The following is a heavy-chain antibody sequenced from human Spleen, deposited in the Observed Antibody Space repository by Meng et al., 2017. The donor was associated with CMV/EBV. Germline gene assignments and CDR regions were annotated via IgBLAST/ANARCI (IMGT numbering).Heavy chain of an antibody. CDR1: GFSFGDYG. V-gene: IGHV3-33*06. Sequence: LRLSCIASGFSFGDYGMHWVRQAPGKGLEWVAVIWYDGSKKYYGDSVKGRFTISRDNSKNTLYLQMNSLTAEDTAVYYCAQDRGLNYWGQGTLVTVSS. J-gene: IGHJ4*02. D-gene: IGHD3-10*01. CDR3: AQDRGLNY. CDR2: IWYDGSKK.